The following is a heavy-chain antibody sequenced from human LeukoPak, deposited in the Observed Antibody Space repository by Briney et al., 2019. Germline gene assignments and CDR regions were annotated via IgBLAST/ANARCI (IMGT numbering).Heavy chain of an antibody. D-gene: IGHD6-25*01. CDR1: GGSISTYY. J-gene: IGHJ4*02. Sequence: PSETLSLTCTVSGGSISTYYWSWIRQPPGKGLEWIGSIQYSRSTNYNSSLKSRVTISFDTSKNQFSLRLSSVTAADTAVYYCAREGGFYRPLDYSGQGTLVTVSS. V-gene: IGHV4-59*01. CDR2: IQYSRST. CDR3: AREGGFYRPLDY.